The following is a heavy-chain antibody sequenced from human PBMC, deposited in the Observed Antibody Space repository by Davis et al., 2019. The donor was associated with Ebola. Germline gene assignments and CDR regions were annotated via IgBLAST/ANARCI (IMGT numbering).Heavy chain of an antibody. V-gene: IGHV4-34*01. CDR1: GGSFSGYY. CDR3: ARGGVGIGY. D-gene: IGHD3-10*01. Sequence: PSETLSLTCAVYGGSFSGYYWSWIRQPPGKGLEWIGEINHSGSTNYNPYLKSRVTISVDTSKNQFSLKLSSVTAADTAVYYCARGGVGIGYWGQGTLVTVSS. CDR2: INHSGST. J-gene: IGHJ4*02.